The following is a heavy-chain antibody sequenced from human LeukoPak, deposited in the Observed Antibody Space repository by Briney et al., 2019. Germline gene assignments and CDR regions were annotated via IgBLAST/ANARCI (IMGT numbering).Heavy chain of an antibody. Sequence: PSETLSLTCTVSGGSISSNTYYWGWIRQPPGKGLEWIGSIYYSGSTYYNPSLKSRVTISVDTSKNQFSLKLSSVTAADTAVYYCARDRIDGINPYFDYWGQGTLVTVSS. J-gene: IGHJ4*02. V-gene: IGHV4-39*07. CDR2: IYYSGST. CDR3: ARDRIDGINPYFDY. CDR1: GGSISSNTYY. D-gene: IGHD3-10*01.